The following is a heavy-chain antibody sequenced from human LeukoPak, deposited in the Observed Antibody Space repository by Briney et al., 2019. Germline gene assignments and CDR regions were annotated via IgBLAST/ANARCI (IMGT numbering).Heavy chain of an antibody. CDR3: ARVPGYSSGWFN. J-gene: IGHJ4*02. V-gene: IGHV1-8*01. Sequence: ASVKVSCKASGYTFTSYDINWVRQATGQGLEWMGWMNPNSGNTGYAQKFQGRVTMTRNTSISTAYMELSSLRSEDTAVYYCARVPGYSSGWFNWGQGTLVTVSS. CDR1: GYTFTSYD. CDR2: MNPNSGNT. D-gene: IGHD6-19*01.